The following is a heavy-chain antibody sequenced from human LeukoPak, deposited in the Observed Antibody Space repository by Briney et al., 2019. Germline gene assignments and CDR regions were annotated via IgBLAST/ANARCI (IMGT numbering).Heavy chain of an antibody. Sequence: SETLSLTCTVSGGSISSSSYYWGWLRQPPGKGLEWIGSIYYSGSTYYNPSLKSRVTISVDTSKNQFSLKLSSVTAADTAVYYCARHLPYYYDSSGYYYWGQGTLVTVSS. J-gene: IGHJ4*02. CDR2: IYYSGST. V-gene: IGHV4-39*01. CDR3: ARHLPYYYDSSGYYY. CDR1: GGSISSSSYY. D-gene: IGHD3-22*01.